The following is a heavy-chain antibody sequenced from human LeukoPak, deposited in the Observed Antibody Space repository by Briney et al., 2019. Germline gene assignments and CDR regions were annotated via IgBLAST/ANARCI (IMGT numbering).Heavy chain of an antibody. D-gene: IGHD2-8*01. J-gene: IGHJ1*01. CDR1: GYTFIGYY. V-gene: IGHV1-2*02. CDR2: INANSGVT. Sequence: ASVKVSCKASGYTFIGYYMHWVRQAPGQGLEWMGWINANSGVTHYAQKLQGRVTMTRDTSIRTAYMELSRLRSDDTAVYYCARDRGYCTNGVCYPEYFQHWGQGTLVTVSS. CDR3: ARDRGYCTNGVCYPEYFQH.